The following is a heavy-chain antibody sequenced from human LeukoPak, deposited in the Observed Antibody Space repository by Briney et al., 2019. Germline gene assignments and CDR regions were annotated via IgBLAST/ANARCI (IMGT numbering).Heavy chain of an antibody. V-gene: IGHV3-33*08. D-gene: IGHD3-16*01. CDR1: GFTFSGYW. Sequence: GGSLRLSCAASGFTFSGYWMSWVRQAPGKGLEWVALIWFDGSDKYYADSVKGRFTISRDNSKNTLYLQMNSLRAEDTAVYYCANLRLEGWGQGTLVTVSS. J-gene: IGHJ4*02. CDR3: ANLRLEG. CDR2: IWFDGSDK.